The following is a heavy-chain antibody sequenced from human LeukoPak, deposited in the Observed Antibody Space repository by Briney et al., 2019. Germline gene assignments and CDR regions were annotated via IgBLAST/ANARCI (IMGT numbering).Heavy chain of an antibody. CDR1: GNSISSGDNY. Sequence: KPSQTLSLTCTVSGNSISSGDNYWSWIRQPAGEGLEWIGHIYSTGSTNYNPSLKSRVTLSVDGSKNQFSLRLNSVTAADTAVYYCAREPRQWLVNYYYYMDVWGKGTTVTISS. CDR3: AREPRQWLVNYYYYMDV. CDR2: IYSTGST. V-gene: IGHV4-61*09. J-gene: IGHJ6*03. D-gene: IGHD6-19*01.